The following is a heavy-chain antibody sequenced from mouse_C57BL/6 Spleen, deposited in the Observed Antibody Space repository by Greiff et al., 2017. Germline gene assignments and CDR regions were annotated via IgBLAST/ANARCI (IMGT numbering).Heavy chain of an antibody. V-gene: IGHV5-9*01. CDR2: ISGGGGNT. CDR1: GFTFSSYT. CDR3: ASREGY. J-gene: IGHJ2*01. Sequence: DVQLVESGGGLVKPGGSLKLSCAASGFTFSSYTMSWVRQTPEKRLEWVATISGGGGNTYYPDSVKGRFTISRDNAKNTLYLQMSSLRSEDTALYYCASREGYWGQGTTLTVSS.